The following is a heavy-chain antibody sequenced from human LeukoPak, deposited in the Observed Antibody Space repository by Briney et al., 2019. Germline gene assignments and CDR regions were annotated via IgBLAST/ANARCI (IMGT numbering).Heavy chain of an antibody. CDR3: ARGRWLQLDNWFDP. CDR1: GFTFSSYS. D-gene: IGHD5-24*01. V-gene: IGHV3-21*01. Sequence: GGSLRLSCAASGFTFSSYSMNWVRQAPGKGLEWVSSISSSSSYIYYADSVKGRFTISRDNAKNTLYLQMNSLRAEDTAVYYCARGRWLQLDNWFDPWGQGTLVTVSS. CDR2: ISSSSSYI. J-gene: IGHJ5*02.